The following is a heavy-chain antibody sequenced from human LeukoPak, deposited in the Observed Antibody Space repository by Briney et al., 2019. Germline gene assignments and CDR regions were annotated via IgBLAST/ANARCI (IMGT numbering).Heavy chain of an antibody. CDR3: ARDYRRIAAAGKGTSGY. Sequence: ASVKVSCKASGYTFTGYYMHWVRQAPGQGLEWMGWINPNSGGTNYAQKFQGRVTMTGDTSISTAYMELSRLRSDDTAVYYCARDYRRIAAAGKGTSGYWGQGTLVTVSS. CDR2: INPNSGGT. V-gene: IGHV1-2*02. J-gene: IGHJ4*02. CDR1: GYTFTGYY. D-gene: IGHD6-13*01.